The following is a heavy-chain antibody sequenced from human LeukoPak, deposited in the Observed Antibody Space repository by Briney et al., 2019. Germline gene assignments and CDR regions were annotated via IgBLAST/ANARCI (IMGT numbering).Heavy chain of an antibody. Sequence: ASVKVSCKASGYTFTSYYMHWVRQAPGQGLEWMGIINPSGGSTSYAQKFQGRVTMTRDTSTSTVYMELSSLRSEDTAVYYCARDFINYYDSSGYIFDYWGQGTLVTVSS. J-gene: IGHJ4*02. CDR3: ARDFINYYDSSGYIFDY. V-gene: IGHV1-46*01. CDR2: INPSGGST. CDR1: GYTFTSYY. D-gene: IGHD3-22*01.